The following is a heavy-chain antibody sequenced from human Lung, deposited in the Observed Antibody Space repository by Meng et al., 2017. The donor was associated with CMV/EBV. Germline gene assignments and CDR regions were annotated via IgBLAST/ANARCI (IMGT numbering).Heavy chain of an antibody. Sequence: SETXSLXXTVSGGSISSSSYYWGWIRQPPGKGLEWIGSIYYSGSTYYNPSLKSRVTISVDTSKNQFSLKLSSVTAADTAVYYCARQESSWYYFDYWGQGTLVXVSS. J-gene: IGHJ4*02. CDR1: GGSISSSSYY. CDR3: ARQESSWYYFDY. CDR2: IYYSGST. D-gene: IGHD6-13*01. V-gene: IGHV4-39*01.